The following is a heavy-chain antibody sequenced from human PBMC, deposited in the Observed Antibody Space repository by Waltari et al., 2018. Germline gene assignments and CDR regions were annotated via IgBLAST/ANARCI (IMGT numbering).Heavy chain of an antibody. CDR3: ARGRRLYYYDSSGYYLPFR. J-gene: IGHJ4*02. CDR2: MNPNSGNT. D-gene: IGHD3-22*01. CDR1: GYTFTSYD. Sequence: QVQLVQSGAEVKKPGASVKVSCKASGYTFTSYDINWVRQATGQGLEWMGWMNPNSGNTGYAQKFQGRVTMTRNTSISTAYMELSSLRSEDTAVYYCARGRRLYYYDSSGYYLPFRWGQGTLVTVSS. V-gene: IGHV1-8*01.